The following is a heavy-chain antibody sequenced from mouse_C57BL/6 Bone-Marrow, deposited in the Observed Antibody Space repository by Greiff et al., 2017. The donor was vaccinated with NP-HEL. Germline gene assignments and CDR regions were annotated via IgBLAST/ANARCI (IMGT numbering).Heavy chain of an antibody. CDR3: ARDPSTDFYYYAMDY. V-gene: IGHV5-4*01. D-gene: IGHD2-1*01. CDR2: ISDGGSYT. Sequence: EVQLVESGGGLVKPGGSLKLSCAASGFTFSSYAMSWVRQTPEKRLEWVATISDGGSYTYYPDNVKGRFTISRDNAKNNLYLQMSHLKSEDTAMYYCARDPSTDFYYYAMDYWGQGTSVTVSS. J-gene: IGHJ4*01. CDR1: GFTFSSYA.